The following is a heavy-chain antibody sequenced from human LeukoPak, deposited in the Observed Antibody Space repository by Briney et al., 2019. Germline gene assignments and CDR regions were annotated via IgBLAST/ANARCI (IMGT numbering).Heavy chain of an antibody. CDR2: IYAGGGT. D-gene: IGHD5-18*01. Sequence: TPSEPLSLTCTVSGGSISNYYWSWIRQPAGKGLEWLGLIYAGGGTNYNASLRGRGTMAVDTSKNHFSLRLTSMTAADTAVYYCARKAGGINYGYDYFDYWGQGILVTVSS. CDR1: GGSISNYY. J-gene: IGHJ4*02. V-gene: IGHV4-4*07. CDR3: ARKAGGINYGYDYFDY.